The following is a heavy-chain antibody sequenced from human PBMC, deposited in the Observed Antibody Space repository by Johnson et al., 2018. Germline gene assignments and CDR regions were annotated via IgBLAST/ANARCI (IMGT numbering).Heavy chain of an antibody. D-gene: IGHD3-3*01. CDR1: GGTFSSYG. CDR3: ATPISAGAEYFQH. Sequence: QVQLVESGAEVKKXGSSVKVXCKASGGTFSSYGISWVRQAPGQGLEWMGGFIPIFGAANYGQKFQGRVTITADESTNTAYMELSRLRSEDTAVYYCATPISAGAEYFQHWGQGTLVTVSS. J-gene: IGHJ1*01. V-gene: IGHV1-69*01. CDR2: FIPIFGAA.